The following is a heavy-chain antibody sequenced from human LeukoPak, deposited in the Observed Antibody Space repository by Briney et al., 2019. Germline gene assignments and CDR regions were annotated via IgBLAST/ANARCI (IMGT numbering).Heavy chain of an antibody. D-gene: IGHD3-10*01. Sequence: GGSLRLSCAASGFTFDDYGMSWVRQAPGKGLEWVSGINWNGGSTGYADSVKGRFTISRDNAKNSLYLQMNSLRAEDTAVYYCALFGELLFDWFDPWGQGTLVTVSS. CDR3: ALFGELLFDWFDP. CDR1: GFTFDDYG. V-gene: IGHV3-20*04. CDR2: INWNGGST. J-gene: IGHJ5*02.